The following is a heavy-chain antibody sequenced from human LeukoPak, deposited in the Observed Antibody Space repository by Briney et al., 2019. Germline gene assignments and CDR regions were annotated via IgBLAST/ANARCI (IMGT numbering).Heavy chain of an antibody. CDR3: AKTHLLLWFGELLGGYFDY. CDR2: ISGSGGST. J-gene: IGHJ4*02. V-gene: IGHV3-23*01. CDR1: GFTFSSYA. D-gene: IGHD3-10*01. Sequence: GGSLRLSCAASGFTFSSYAMSWVRQAPGKGLEWVSAISGSGGSTYYADSVKGRFTISRDNSKNTPYLQMNSLRAEDTAVYYCAKTHLLLWFGELLGGYFDYWGQGTLVTVSS.